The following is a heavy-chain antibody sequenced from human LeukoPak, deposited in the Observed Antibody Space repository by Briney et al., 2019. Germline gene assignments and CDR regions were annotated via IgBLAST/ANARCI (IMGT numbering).Heavy chain of an antibody. CDR1: GGSINSYY. J-gene: IGHJ5*02. V-gene: IGHV4-59*01. Sequence: SETLSLTCTVSGGSINSYYWTWIRQPPGKGLEWIGNIYNSGNTNYNPSLKSRVTISVDTSKNQFSLKLDSVTAADTAVYYCARESGSYLWRSWLNPWGQGTLVTVSS. CDR2: IYNSGNT. D-gene: IGHD3-16*01. CDR3: ARESGSYLWRSWLNP.